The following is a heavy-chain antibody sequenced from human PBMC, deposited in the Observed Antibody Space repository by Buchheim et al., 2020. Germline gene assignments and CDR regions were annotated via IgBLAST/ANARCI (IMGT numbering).Heavy chain of an antibody. V-gene: IGHV4-34*01. Sequence: QVQLQQWGAGLLKPSETLSLTCAVYGGSFSGYYWSWIRQPPGKGLEWIGEINHSGSTNYNPSLKSRVTISVEPSKNQFPLKLSSVTAADTAVYYCASLGFWTYYYGMDVWGQGTT. D-gene: IGHD3/OR15-3a*01. CDR3: ASLGFWTYYYGMDV. CDR2: INHSGST. CDR1: GGSFSGYY. J-gene: IGHJ6*02.